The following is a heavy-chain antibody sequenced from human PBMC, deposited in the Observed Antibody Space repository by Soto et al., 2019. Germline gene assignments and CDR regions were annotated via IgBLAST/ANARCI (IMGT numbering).Heavy chain of an antibody. CDR3: ARVGVGAVAGIGPFHF. CDR2: VYHSGGT. Sequence: PSDTLALTSAVSGYSISSGHYWGWIRQPPWKGLEWIGSVYHSGGTYFDPSLKGRVTISVDTSKNQFSLKLNSVTAADTAVYYCARVGVGAVAGIGPFHFWGLGTLVTVSS. V-gene: IGHV4-38-2*01. CDR1: GYSISSGHY. J-gene: IGHJ4*02. D-gene: IGHD6-19*01.